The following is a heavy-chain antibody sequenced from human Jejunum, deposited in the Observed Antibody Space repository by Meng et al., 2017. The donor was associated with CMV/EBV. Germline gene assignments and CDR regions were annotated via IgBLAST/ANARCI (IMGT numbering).Heavy chain of an antibody. CDR3: ARGQRSYSGSYPEWFDP. CDR1: GGSLSDYC. CDR2: VNHSKST. J-gene: IGHJ5*02. D-gene: IGHD1-26*01. Sequence: QVQLQQWGAGLLKPSETLSLTCAVYGGSLSDYCCHWIRQPPGKGLEWIGEVNHSKSTNYNPSLKSRITISLDTSKNQFSLNLSSVTAADTAVYYCARGQRSYSGSYPEWFDPWGQGTLVTVSS. V-gene: IGHV4-34*02.